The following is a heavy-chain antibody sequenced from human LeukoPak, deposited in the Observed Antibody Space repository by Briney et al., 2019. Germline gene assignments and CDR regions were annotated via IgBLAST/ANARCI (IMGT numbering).Heavy chain of an antibody. CDR1: GYTFTGYY. CDR2: MNPNSGNT. CDR3: ARADYYYMDV. V-gene: IGHV1-8*02. J-gene: IGHJ6*03. Sequence: ASVKVSCKASGYTFTGYYMHWVRQAPGQGLEWMGWMNPNSGNTGYAQKFQGRVTMTRNTSISTAYMELSSLRSEDTAVYYCARADYYYMDVWGKGTTVTVSS.